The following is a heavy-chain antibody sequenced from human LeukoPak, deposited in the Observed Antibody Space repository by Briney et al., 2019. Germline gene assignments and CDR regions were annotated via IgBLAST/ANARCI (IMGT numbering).Heavy chain of an antibody. CDR3: ARDRQGSGWFNY. CDR2: ISAYGGNT. Sequence: ASVKVSCKASGYTFTSYGISWVRQAPGQGLEWMGWISAYGGNTKSAQKFQGRVTMTIDTSTSTAYMELRSLTFDDTAVYYCARDRQGSGWFNYWGQGTVVTVSS. J-gene: IGHJ4*02. CDR1: GYTFTSYG. D-gene: IGHD6-19*01. V-gene: IGHV1-18*01.